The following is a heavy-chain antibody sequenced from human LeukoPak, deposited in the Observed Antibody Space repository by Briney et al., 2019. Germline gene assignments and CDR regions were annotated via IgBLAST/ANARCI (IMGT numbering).Heavy chain of an antibody. D-gene: IGHD3-22*01. Sequence: HSGGSLRLSCVASGVIVSNNYMGWVRQAPGKGLEWVSVLYNAGSTYYADSVKGRFTISRDNPKNTLYLQMYSLRAEDTAVYYCASLKGLFDYFDYWGQGILVTVYS. J-gene: IGHJ4*02. CDR3: ASLKGLFDYFDY. CDR2: LYNAGST. CDR1: GVIVSNNY. V-gene: IGHV3-53*01.